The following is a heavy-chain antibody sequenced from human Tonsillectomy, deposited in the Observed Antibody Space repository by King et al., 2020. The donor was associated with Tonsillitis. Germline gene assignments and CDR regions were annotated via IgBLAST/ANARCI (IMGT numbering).Heavy chain of an antibody. D-gene: IGHD6-19*01. Sequence: VQLVESGGGVVQPGRSLRLSCAASGFTFSSYGMHWVRQAPGKGLEWVAVISYDGNNKYNAGSVKGRFTISRDNSKNTLYLQMNSLGGEDTAVYYCAKGHSSGWFYFDSWGQGTLVTVSS. CDR1: GFTFSSYG. CDR3: AKGHSSGWFYFDS. V-gene: IGHV3-30*18. J-gene: IGHJ4*02. CDR2: ISYDGNNK.